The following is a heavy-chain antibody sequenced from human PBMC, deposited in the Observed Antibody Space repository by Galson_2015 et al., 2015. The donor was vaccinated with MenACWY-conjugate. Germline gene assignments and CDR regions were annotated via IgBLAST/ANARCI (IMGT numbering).Heavy chain of an antibody. J-gene: IGHJ4*02. CDR3: AKRIAPSGAPCYFDS. CDR1: GFTFHNYA. CDR2: INGDDDQP. Sequence: SLRLSCAASGFTFHNYAMSWFRHSPGRGLEWVSAINGDDDQPFYAEAVKGRFTVARDSARNTVYPQMKSLRPEDTAIYYCAKRIAPSGAPCYFDSWGQGTLVTASS. D-gene: IGHD6-13*01. V-gene: IGHV3-23*01.